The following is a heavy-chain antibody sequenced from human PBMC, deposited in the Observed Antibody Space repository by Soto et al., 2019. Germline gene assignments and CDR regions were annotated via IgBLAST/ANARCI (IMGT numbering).Heavy chain of an antibody. Sequence: GGSLRLSCAASGFTFDDYAMHWVRQAPGKGLEWVSGISWNSGSIGYADSVKGRFTISRDNARNSLYLQMNSLRAEDTALYYCAKATVSGWYSSYFDYWGQGTLVTVSS. J-gene: IGHJ4*02. CDR2: ISWNSGSI. CDR3: AKATVSGWYSSYFDY. D-gene: IGHD6-19*01. V-gene: IGHV3-9*01. CDR1: GFTFDDYA.